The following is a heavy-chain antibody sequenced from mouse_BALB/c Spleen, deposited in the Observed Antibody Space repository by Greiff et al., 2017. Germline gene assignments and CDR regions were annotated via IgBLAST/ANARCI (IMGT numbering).Heavy chain of an antibody. D-gene: IGHD1-2*01. CDR3: ALHYYGYWYFDV. J-gene: IGHJ1*01. V-gene: IGHV3-2*02. CDR2: ISYSGST. Sequence: VQLQQSGPGLVKPSQSLSLTCTVTGYSITSDYAWNWIRQFPGNKLEWMGYISYSGSTSYNPSLKSRISITRDTSKNQFFLQLNSVTTEDTATYYCALHYYGYWYFDVWGAGTTVTVSS. CDR1: GYSITSDYA.